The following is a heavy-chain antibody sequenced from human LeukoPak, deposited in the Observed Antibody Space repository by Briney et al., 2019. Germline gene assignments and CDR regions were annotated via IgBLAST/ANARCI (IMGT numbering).Heavy chain of an antibody. CDR1: GFTFSSYS. Sequence: PGGSLRLSCAASGFTFSSYSMNWVRQAPGKGLEWVSSISSSSSYIYYADSVKGRFTISRDSAKNSLYLQMNSLRAEDTAVYYCARGRYFDWLSDAFDIWGQGTMVTVSS. CDR2: ISSSSSYI. V-gene: IGHV3-21*01. J-gene: IGHJ3*02. CDR3: ARGRYFDWLSDAFDI. D-gene: IGHD3-9*01.